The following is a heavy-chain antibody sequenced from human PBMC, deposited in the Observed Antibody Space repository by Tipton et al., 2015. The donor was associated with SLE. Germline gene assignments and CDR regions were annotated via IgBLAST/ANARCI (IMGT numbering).Heavy chain of an antibody. J-gene: IGHJ4*02. V-gene: IGHV4-34*01. D-gene: IGHD5-24*01. CDR3: ARQTPRSDGYFDY. Sequence: TLSLTCAVYGGSFSGYYWSWIRQPPGKGLEWIGEINHSGSTNYNPSLKSRVTISVGTSKNQFSLKLSSVTAADTAVYYCARQTPRSDGYFDYWGQGTLVTVSS. CDR1: GGSFSGYY. CDR2: INHSGST.